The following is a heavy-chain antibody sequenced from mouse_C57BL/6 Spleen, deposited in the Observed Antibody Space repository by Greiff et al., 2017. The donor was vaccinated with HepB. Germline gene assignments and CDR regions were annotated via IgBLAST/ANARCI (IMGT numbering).Heavy chain of an antibody. V-gene: IGHV5-17*01. CDR2: ISSGSSTI. Sequence: LVESGGGLVKPGGSLKLSCAASGFTFSDYGMHWVRQAPEKGLEWVAYISSGSSTIYYADTVKGRFTISRDNAKNTLFLQMTSLRSEDTAMYYCAKGYETAWFAYWGQGTLVTVSA. CDR3: AKGYETAWFAY. J-gene: IGHJ3*01. CDR1: GFTFSDYG. D-gene: IGHD2-3*01.